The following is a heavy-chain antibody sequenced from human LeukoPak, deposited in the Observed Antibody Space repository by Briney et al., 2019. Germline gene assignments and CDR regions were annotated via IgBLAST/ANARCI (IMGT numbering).Heavy chain of an antibody. CDR2: ISYDGSNK. D-gene: IGHD3-3*01. Sequence: GGSLRLSCAASGFTFSSYGMHWVRQAPGKGLEWVAVISYDGSNKYYADSVKGRFTISRDNSKNTLYLQMNSLRAEDTAVYYCAGETPTYYDFWSGYSQVDDYWGQGPLVTVSS. J-gene: IGHJ4*02. V-gene: IGHV3-30*03. CDR1: GFTFSSYG. CDR3: AGETPTYYDFWSGYSQVDDY.